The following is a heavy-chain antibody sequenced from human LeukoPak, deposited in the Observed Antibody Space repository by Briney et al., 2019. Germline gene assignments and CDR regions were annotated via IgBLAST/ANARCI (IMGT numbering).Heavy chain of an antibody. J-gene: IGHJ4*02. Sequence: PSETLSLTCTVSGGSITRGGYYWSWIRQHPGKGLEWIGYIYYPGITYYNPSLQSRVNISVDTSYNQFSLKLTSVTAADTAVYYCARDRAESGSTFDCWGQGILVTVSS. CDR3: ARDRAESGSTFDC. D-gene: IGHD3-22*01. CDR2: IYYPGIT. CDR1: GGSITRGGYY. V-gene: IGHV4-31*03.